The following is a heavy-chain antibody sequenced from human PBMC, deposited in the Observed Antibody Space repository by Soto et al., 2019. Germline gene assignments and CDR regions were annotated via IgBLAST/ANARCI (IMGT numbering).Heavy chain of an antibody. D-gene: IGHD2-21*01. CDR3: AGCFLDSNRFDP. Sequence: ASVKVSCKTSGYTFTNFGLSWVRQAPGQGLEWMGWISAYNGNTNYAQNFQGRVTMTTDTSTSTAYMERRSLRSDDTAVYYCAGCFLDSNRFDPWSQGTLVPVSS. CDR2: ISAYNGNT. J-gene: IGHJ5*02. V-gene: IGHV1-18*01. CDR1: GYTFTNFG.